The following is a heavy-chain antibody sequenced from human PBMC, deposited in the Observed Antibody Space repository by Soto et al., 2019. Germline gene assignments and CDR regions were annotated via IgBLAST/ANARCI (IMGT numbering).Heavy chain of an antibody. CDR2: ISGSGATT. V-gene: IGHV3-23*01. Sequence: EVQLLESGGGLVQPGGSLRLSCTTSGFTFTNYAMSWVRQAPGKGLEWVSAISGSGATTYYADSVKGRFTISRDNSKTTLYLQMNSLRAGDTAVYYCAKDHRHWGQGTLVTVSS. CDR1: GFTFTNYA. J-gene: IGHJ4*02. CDR3: AKDHRH.